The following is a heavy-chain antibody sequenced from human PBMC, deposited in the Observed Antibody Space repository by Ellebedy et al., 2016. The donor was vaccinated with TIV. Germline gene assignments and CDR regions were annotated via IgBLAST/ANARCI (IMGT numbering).Heavy chain of an antibody. J-gene: IGHJ6*02. CDR2: VSAYSGNT. D-gene: IGHD3-10*01. Sequence: ASVKVSCKSSGYTFIDYGVTWVRQPPGQGLDWMGWVSAYSGNTNYAENLQGRVTMTTDTSTDTAYMELRSLRSDDTAVYFCARYSGSGTYYRNGMDVWGQGTTVTVSS. CDR1: GYTFIDYG. CDR3: ARYSGSGTYYRNGMDV. V-gene: IGHV1-18*01.